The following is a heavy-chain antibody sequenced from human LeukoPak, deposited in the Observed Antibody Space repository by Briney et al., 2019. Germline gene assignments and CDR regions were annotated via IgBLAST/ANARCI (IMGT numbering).Heavy chain of an antibody. Sequence: GGSLRLSCSASRFTFSSYTMNWVRQAPGKGLEWVANINQDGSEEDYVDSVKGRFTISRDNAKNSLYLQMNSLGAEDTAVYYCARVIVGATGSDYWGQGTLATVSS. CDR2: INQDGSEE. CDR1: RFTFSSYT. J-gene: IGHJ4*02. CDR3: ARVIVGATGSDY. V-gene: IGHV3-7*01. D-gene: IGHD1-26*01.